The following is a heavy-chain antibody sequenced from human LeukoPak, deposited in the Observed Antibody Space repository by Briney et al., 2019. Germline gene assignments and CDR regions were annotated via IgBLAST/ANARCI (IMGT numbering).Heavy chain of an antibody. CDR3: ARVARRRYFDWPVPGWFDP. CDR1: GGSISSSSYY. J-gene: IGHJ5*02. D-gene: IGHD3-9*01. V-gene: IGHV4-61*05. CDR2: IYYSGST. Sequence: PSETLSLTCTVSGGSISSSSYYWGWIRQPPGKGLEWIGYIYYSGSTNYNPSLKSRVTISVDTSKNQFSLKLSSVTAADTAVYYCARVARRRYFDWPVPGWFDPWGQGTLVTVSS.